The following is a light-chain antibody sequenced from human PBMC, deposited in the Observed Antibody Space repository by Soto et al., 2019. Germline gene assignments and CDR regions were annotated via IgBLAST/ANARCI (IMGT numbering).Light chain of an antibody. J-gene: IGLJ1*01. Sequence: QSALTQPPSASGSPGQSVTISCTGTSSDVGGYNYVSWYQQHPGKAPKFIIYDVSKRPSGVPDRFSGSKSGNTASLTVSGPQAEDEADYYCSSYAGSNSYVFGTGTKVTVL. CDR3: SSYAGSNSYV. CDR1: SSDVGGYNY. V-gene: IGLV2-8*01. CDR2: DVS.